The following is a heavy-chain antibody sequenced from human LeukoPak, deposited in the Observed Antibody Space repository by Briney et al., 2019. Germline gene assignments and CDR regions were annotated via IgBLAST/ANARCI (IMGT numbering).Heavy chain of an antibody. CDR3: ARDALHTAHFDY. Sequence: GGSLRLSCAASGFTFRSYTMNWVRQAPGKGRQWVSTVSASSDIHYSDSVKGRFTISRDNARNSLYLQMNSLRDEDTAVYYCARDALHTAHFDYWGQGTLVTVSS. D-gene: IGHD5-18*01. J-gene: IGHJ4*02. CDR1: GFTFRSYT. V-gene: IGHV3-48*02. CDR2: VSASSDI.